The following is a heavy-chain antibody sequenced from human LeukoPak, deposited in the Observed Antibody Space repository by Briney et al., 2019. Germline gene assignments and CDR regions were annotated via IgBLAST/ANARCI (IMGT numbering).Heavy chain of an antibody. V-gene: IGHV1-2*02. D-gene: IGHD6-13*01. CDR1: GYTFTGYY. CDR2: ISPNSGGT. Sequence: AASVKVSCKASGYTFTGYYMHWVRQAPGQGLEWMGWISPNSGGTNYAQKFQGRVTMTRDTSISTAYMELSRLRSDDTALYYCARGIAAASMPPDYMDVWGKGTTVTVSS. J-gene: IGHJ6*03. CDR3: ARGIAAASMPPDYMDV.